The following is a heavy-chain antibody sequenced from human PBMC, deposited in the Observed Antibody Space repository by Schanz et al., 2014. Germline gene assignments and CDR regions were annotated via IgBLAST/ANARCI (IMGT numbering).Heavy chain of an antibody. Sequence: EVQLVESGGGLVQPGGSLRLSCAASGFTVTSYYMSWVRQAPGKGLEWVSVIYSGDNTYYADSVKGRFTTSRDNSKNTMYLQMNSLRAEDTAVYYCVKDLQRELLRDDHYYGMDVWGQGTTVTVSS. J-gene: IGHJ6*02. V-gene: IGHV3-66*01. D-gene: IGHD1-26*01. CDR1: GFTVTSYY. CDR2: IYSGDNT. CDR3: VKDLQRELLRDDHYYGMDV.